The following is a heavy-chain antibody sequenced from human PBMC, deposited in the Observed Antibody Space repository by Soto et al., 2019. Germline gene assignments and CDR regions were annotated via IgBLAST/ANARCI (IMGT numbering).Heavy chain of an antibody. Sequence: QVQMVQSGAEVKKPGASVKVSCKASGYTFINYDIHWVRQATGQGLEWMGWMNPDSGNTGQSKQSQGRVTMTRDTSISTAYMELSSLRSEDTAVYYCARGRFRRTWFDPWGQGTLVTVSS. V-gene: IGHV1-8*01. J-gene: IGHJ5*02. D-gene: IGHD3-16*01. CDR1: GYTFINYD. CDR3: ARGRFRRTWFDP. CDR2: MNPDSGNT.